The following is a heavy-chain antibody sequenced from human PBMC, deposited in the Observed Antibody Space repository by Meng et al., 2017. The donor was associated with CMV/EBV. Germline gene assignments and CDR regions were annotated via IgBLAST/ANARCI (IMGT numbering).Heavy chain of an antibody. CDR3: ARYLSIAAQFPREGMDV. J-gene: IGHJ6*02. V-gene: IGHV3-11*04. D-gene: IGHD6-13*01. CDR2: ISSSGSTI. CDR1: GFTFSDYY. Sequence: GESLKISCAASGFTFSDYYMSWIRQAPGKGLEWVSYISSSGSTIYYADSVKGRFTISRDNAKNSLYLQMNSLRAEDTAVYYCARYLSIAAQFPREGMDVWGQGTTVTVSS.